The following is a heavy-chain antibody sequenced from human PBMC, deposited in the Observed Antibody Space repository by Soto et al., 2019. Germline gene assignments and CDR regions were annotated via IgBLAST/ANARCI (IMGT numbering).Heavy chain of an antibody. CDR1: GGTFSSYA. V-gene: IGHV1-69*06. D-gene: IGHD3-10*01. CDR3: APVPAPDYYGSGSYYTEFDP. J-gene: IGHJ5*02. CDR2: IIPIFGTA. Sequence: SVKVSCKASGGTFSSYAISWVRQAPGQGLAWMGGIIPIFGTANYAQKFQGRVTITADKSTSTAYMELSSLRSEDTAVYYCAPVPAPDYYGSGSYYTEFDPWGQGTLVTVSS.